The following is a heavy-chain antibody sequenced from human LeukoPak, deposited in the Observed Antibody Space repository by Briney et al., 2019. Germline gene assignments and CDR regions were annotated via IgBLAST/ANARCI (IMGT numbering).Heavy chain of an antibody. V-gene: IGHV3-20*01. J-gene: IGHJ5*02. Sequence: PGGSLRLSCAASGFTFDDYGMSWVRQAPGKGLEWVSGINWNGGSTGYADSVKGRFTISRDNAKSSLYLQMNSLRAEDTALYHCARVPTYYYDSSGYSGAYWFDPWGQGTLATVSS. CDR1: GFTFDDYG. CDR3: ARVPTYYYDSSGYSGAYWFDP. CDR2: INWNGGST. D-gene: IGHD3-22*01.